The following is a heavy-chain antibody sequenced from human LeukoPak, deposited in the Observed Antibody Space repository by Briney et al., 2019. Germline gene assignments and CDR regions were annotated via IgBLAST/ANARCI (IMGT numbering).Heavy chain of an antibody. D-gene: IGHD3-3*01. J-gene: IGHJ4*02. CDR2: IYYSGST. CDR3: ASSITIWGVVTYFDY. CDR1: GGSISSYY. V-gene: IGHV4-59*01. Sequence: PSETLSLTCTVSGGSISSYYWSWIRQPPGKGLEWIGYIYYSGSTNYNPSLKSRVTISVDTSKNQFSLKLSSVTAADTAVYYCASSITIWGVVTYFDYWGQGTLVTVSS.